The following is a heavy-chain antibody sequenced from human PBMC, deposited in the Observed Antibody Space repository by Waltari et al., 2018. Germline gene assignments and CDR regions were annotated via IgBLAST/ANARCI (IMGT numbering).Heavy chain of an antibody. CDR2: ISGSGGST. Sequence: EVQLLESGGGLVQPGGSLRLSCAASGFTCSSYAMSWVRQAPGKGLEWVSAISGSGGSTYYADSVKGRFTISRDNSKNTLYLQMNSLRAEDTAVYYCAKPPTSHYDFFDYWGQGTLVTVSS. CDR3: AKPPTSHYDFFDY. D-gene: IGHD3-3*01. J-gene: IGHJ4*02. V-gene: IGHV3-23*01. CDR1: GFTCSSYA.